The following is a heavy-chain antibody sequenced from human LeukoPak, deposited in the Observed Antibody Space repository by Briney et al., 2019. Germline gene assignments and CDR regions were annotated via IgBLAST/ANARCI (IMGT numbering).Heavy chain of an antibody. Sequence: AETLSLTCTVSGGSISTYYWNWIRQPPGKGLEWIGYIYHSGSTNYNPSLQSRVTISVDTSKNQFSLNLNSVTAADTAVYYCARGGAARLHFQNWGQGTLVTVFS. CDR1: GGSISTYY. V-gene: IGHV4-59*01. CDR3: ARGGAARLHFQN. CDR2: IYHSGST. J-gene: IGHJ1*01. D-gene: IGHD6-6*01.